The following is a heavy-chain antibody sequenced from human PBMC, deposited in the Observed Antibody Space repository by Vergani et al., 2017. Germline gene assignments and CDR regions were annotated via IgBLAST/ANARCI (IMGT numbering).Heavy chain of an antibody. V-gene: IGHV3-30*02. CDR2: IQYDGSDI. J-gene: IGHJ1*01. CDR1: GFTLSSHA. Sequence: QVQLEESGGGVVQPGRSLRLSCAGSGFTLSSHAMHWVRQAPGKGLEWVAFIQYDGSDIFYADFVEGRFTISRDNSQTTVFLQMNSLRADDSAVYYCTKAGQYDSDNFHDSWGQGALVTVAS. CDR3: TKAGQYDSDNFHDS. D-gene: IGHD3-22*01.